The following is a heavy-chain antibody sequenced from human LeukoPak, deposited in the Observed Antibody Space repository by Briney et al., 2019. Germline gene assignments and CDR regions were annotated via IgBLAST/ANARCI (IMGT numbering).Heavy chain of an antibody. CDR3: ATEAWGSTPLDY. D-gene: IGHD3-16*01. V-gene: IGHV1-24*01. CDR2: FDPEDGET. Sequence: ASVKVSCKVSGYTLTELSMHWVRQAPGKGLEWMGGFDPEDGETIYAQKFQGRVTMTEDTSTDTAYMELSSLRSEDTAVYYCATEAWGSTPLDYWGRGTLVTVSS. J-gene: IGHJ4*02. CDR1: GYTLTELS.